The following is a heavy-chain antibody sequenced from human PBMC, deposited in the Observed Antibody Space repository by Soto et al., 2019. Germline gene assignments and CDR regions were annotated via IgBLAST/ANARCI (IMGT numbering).Heavy chain of an antibody. J-gene: IGHJ6*02. V-gene: IGHV5-10-1*01. CDR3: ARFRTTVYGMDV. D-gene: IGHD4-17*01. CDR1: GYSLTNYW. CDR2: IDPSDSYT. Sequence: XESLKISWKGSGYSLTNYWISWVRQMPGKGLEWMGRIDPSDSYTSYSPSFQGHVTISADKSINPAYLQWSSLKASDTAMYYCARFRTTVYGMDVWGQGTTVTVSS.